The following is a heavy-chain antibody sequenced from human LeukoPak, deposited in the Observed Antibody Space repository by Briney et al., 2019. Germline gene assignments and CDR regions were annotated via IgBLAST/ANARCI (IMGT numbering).Heavy chain of an antibody. J-gene: IGHJ6*02. CDR1: GFTFSNFL. Sequence: GGSLRLSCAASGFTFSNFLMTWVRQAPGKGPEWVSAISGSGGDTYYADSVKGRFTISRDNSKNTLYLQMNSLRAEDTAVYYCARDVPYYYGMDVWGQGTTVTVSS. V-gene: IGHV3-23*01. CDR2: ISGSGGDT. CDR3: ARDVPYYYGMDV.